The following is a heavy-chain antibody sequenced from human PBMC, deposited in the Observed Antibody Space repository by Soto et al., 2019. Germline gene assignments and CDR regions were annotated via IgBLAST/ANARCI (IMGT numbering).Heavy chain of an antibody. Sequence: QVQLQESGPGLVKPSETLSLTCTVSGGSISSYYWSWIRQPPGKGLEWIGYIYYSGSTNYNPSLKSRVTISVDTSKNQFSLKLSSVTAADTAVYYCARHDGVAAAGTEYNWFDPWGQGTLVTVSS. CDR2: IYYSGST. CDR1: GGSISSYY. J-gene: IGHJ5*02. D-gene: IGHD6-13*01. V-gene: IGHV4-59*08. CDR3: ARHDGVAAAGTEYNWFDP.